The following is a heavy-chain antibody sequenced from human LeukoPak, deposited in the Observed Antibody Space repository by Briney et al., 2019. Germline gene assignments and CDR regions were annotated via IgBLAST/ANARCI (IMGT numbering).Heavy chain of an antibody. D-gene: IGHD1-14*01. J-gene: IGHJ4*02. CDR3: AKRTGANSGFDS. Sequence: GSLRLSCVASGFTLKNAWMSWVRQAPGKGLEWVGRIRSKTDGGTIDYAAPVKGRFSISRDDSKNTLYLQMNSLRAEDAAVYYCAKRTGANSGFDSWGQGTLVTVSS. CDR1: GFTLKNAW. V-gene: IGHV3-15*01. CDR2: IRSKTDGGTI.